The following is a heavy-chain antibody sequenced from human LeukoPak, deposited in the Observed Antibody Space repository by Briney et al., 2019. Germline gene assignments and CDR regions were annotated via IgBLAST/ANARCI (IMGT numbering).Heavy chain of an antibody. CDR3: ARNQAFEWLSEYYFDY. V-gene: IGHV4-38-2*02. Sequence: SETLSLTCTVSGYSISSGYYWGWIRPPPGRGLEWIGSIYHSGSTYYNPSLKSRVTISVDTSKNQFSLKLSSVTAADTAVYYCARNQAFEWLSEYYFDYWGQGTLVTVSS. D-gene: IGHD3-9*01. CDR1: GYSISSGYY. J-gene: IGHJ4*02. CDR2: IYHSGST.